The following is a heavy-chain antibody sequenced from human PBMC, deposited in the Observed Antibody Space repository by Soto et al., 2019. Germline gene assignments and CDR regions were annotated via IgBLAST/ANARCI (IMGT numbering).Heavy chain of an antibody. CDR3: ARDPNIVATMGSSYYCDVMDV. CDR2: IKQDGSEK. Sequence: GGSLRLSCAASGFTFSSYWMSWVRQAPGKGLEWVANIKQDGSEKYYVDSVKGRFTISRDNAKNSLYLQMNSLRAEDTAVYYCARDPNIVATMGSSYYCDVMDVWGQGTKVTVSS. D-gene: IGHD5-12*01. V-gene: IGHV3-7*01. J-gene: IGHJ6*02. CDR1: GFTFSSYW.